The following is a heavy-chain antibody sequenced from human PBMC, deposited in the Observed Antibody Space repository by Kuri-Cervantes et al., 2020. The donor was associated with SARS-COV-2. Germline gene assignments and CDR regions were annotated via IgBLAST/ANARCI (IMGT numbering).Heavy chain of an antibody. CDR3: ARAKAARVVISSWFDP. J-gene: IGHJ5*02. CDR2: INPNSGGT. D-gene: IGHD3-22*01. V-gene: IGHV1-2*06. CDR1: GYTFTGYY. Sequence: SVKVSCKASGYTFTGYYMHWVRQAPGQGLEWMGRINPNSGGTNYAQKFQGRVTMTRDTSTSTVYMELSSLRSEDTAVYYCARAKAARVVISSWFDPWGQGTLVTVSS.